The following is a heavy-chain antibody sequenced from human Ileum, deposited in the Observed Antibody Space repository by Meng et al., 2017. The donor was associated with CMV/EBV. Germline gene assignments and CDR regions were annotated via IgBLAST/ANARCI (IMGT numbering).Heavy chain of an antibody. V-gene: IGHV4-34*01. J-gene: IGHJ4*02. CDR3: ARRVGSGKYYFDY. Sequence: LTCAVSGGSLTGYYCSWIRQPPGKGLEWIGEINYSESTNYNPSLKSRVTISVDMSKNQCSLKMRSVTAADTAVYYCARRVGSGKYYFDYWSQGTLV. D-gene: IGHD3-10*01. CDR2: INYSEST. CDR1: GGSLTGYY.